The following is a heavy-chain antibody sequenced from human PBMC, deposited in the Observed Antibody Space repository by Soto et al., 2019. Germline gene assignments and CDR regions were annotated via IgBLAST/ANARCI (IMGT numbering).Heavy chain of an antibody. V-gene: IGHV4-31*03. Sequence: QVRLEESGPGLVKPSETLSLICRVSGGSVNNANYFWNWIRHHPENGLEWIGYISYSGSTSYNPSCKKRATLSIDTTKDQCSLRLNSVTVADTAVYFCARDDDYGGSRGGMDVWGRGTTVTVSS. CDR2: ISYSGST. CDR1: GGSVNNANYF. D-gene: IGHD4-17*01. CDR3: ARDDDYGGSRGGMDV. J-gene: IGHJ6*02.